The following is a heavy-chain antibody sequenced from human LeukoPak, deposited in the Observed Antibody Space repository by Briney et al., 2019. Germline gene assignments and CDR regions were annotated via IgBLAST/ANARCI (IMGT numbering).Heavy chain of an antibody. CDR2: INHSGST. D-gene: IGHD6-13*01. CDR1: GGSFSGYY. CDR3: ARGLPGYSSSWYVNY. V-gene: IGHV4-34*01. J-gene: IGHJ4*02. Sequence: SETLSLTCAVYGGSFSGYYWSWIRQPPGKGLEWIGEINHSGSTNYNPSLKSRVTMSVDTSKNQFSLKLSSVTAADTAVYYCARGLPGYSSSWYVNYWGQGTLVTVSS.